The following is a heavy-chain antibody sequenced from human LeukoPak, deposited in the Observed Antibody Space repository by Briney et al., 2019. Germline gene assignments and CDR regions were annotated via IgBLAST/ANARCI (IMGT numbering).Heavy chain of an antibody. CDR2: ISAYNGNT. J-gene: IGHJ4*02. CDR3: ARVPYDILTGYQGYFDY. CDR1: GYTFTSYG. V-gene: IGHV1-18*01. D-gene: IGHD3-9*01. Sequence: ASVKVSCKASGYTFTSYGISWVRQAPGQGLEWMGWISAYNGNTNYAQKLQGRVTMTTDTSTSTAYMELRSLRSDDTAVYYCARVPYDILTGYQGYFDYWGQGTLVTVSS.